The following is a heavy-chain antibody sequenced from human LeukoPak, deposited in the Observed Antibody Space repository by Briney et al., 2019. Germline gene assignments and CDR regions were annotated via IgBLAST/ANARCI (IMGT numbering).Heavy chain of an antibody. Sequence: GGSLRPSCAASGFTFSGSAMHWVRQASGKGLEWVGRIRGKANSYATAYAASMKGSFTISRDDSKNTAYLQMNSLKTEDTAVYYCTRFVVVPAANPRYFQHWGQGTLVTVSS. J-gene: IGHJ1*01. CDR3: TRFVVVPAANPRYFQH. CDR1: GFTFSGSA. V-gene: IGHV3-73*01. CDR2: IRGKANSYAT. D-gene: IGHD2-2*01.